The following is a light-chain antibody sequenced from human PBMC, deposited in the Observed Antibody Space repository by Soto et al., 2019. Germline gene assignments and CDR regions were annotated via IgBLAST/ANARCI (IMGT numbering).Light chain of an antibody. CDR3: CSYAGSYTS. CDR1: SSDVGGYNY. Sequence: QSALTQPHSVSGSPGQSVTISCTGSSSDVGGYNYVSWYQQHPGKAPKLMIYDVGKRPSGVPDRFSGSKSGNTASLTISGLQAEDEADYYCCSYAGSYTSFGAGTKLTVL. J-gene: IGLJ1*01. V-gene: IGLV2-11*01. CDR2: DVG.